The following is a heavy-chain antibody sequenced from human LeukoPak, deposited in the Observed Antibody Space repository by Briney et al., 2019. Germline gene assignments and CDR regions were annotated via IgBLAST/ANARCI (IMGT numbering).Heavy chain of an antibody. J-gene: IGHJ4*02. CDR3: ATVTDYYDSSGYFFGGRGSIFDY. CDR2: IRYDGSNK. V-gene: IGHV3-30*02. CDR1: GFTFSSYG. D-gene: IGHD3-22*01. Sequence: GGSLRLSCAASGFTFSSYGMHWVRQAPGKGLEWVAFIRYDGSNKYYADSVKGRFTISRDNSKNTLYLQMNSLRAEDTAVYYFATVTDYYDSSGYFFGGRGSIFDYWGQGTLVTVSS.